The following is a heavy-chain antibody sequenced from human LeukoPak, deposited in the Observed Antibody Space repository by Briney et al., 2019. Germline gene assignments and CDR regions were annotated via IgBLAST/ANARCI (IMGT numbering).Heavy chain of an antibody. V-gene: IGHV3-21*01. CDR1: GFAFSSYS. CDR2: ISSSSSYI. Sequence: GGSLRLSCAASGFAFSSYSMNWVRQAPGKGLEWVSSISSSSSYIYYADSVKGRFTISRDNAKNSLYLQMNSLRAEDTAVYYCAREQQPVPLDYWGQGNPGHRLL. D-gene: IGHD6-13*01. J-gene: IGHJ4*02. CDR3: AREQQPVPLDY.